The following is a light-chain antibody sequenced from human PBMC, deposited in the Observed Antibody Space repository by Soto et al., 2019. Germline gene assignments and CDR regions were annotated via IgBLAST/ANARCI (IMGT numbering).Light chain of an antibody. CDR2: GAS. J-gene: IGKJ4*01. CDR3: QQYGRSPLT. CDR1: QSVTSSY. V-gene: IGKV3-20*01. Sequence: EIVLPQSPGTLSLSPGERATLSCRASQSVTSSYLAWYQQKPGQAPRLLIYGASSRATGIPDRFSGGGSGTDFTLTISRLEPEDFAVYYCQQYGRSPLTFGGGTKVDIK.